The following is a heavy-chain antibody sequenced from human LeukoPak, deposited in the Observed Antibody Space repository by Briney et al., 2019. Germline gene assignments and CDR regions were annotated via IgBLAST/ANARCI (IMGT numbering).Heavy chain of an antibody. CDR3: ARVMDSSSSSGDY. J-gene: IGHJ4*02. CDR2: IYYSGST. D-gene: IGHD6-6*01. CDR1: GGYISSYY. Sequence: SSQTLSLTCTVSGGYISSYYWSWIGQPPGKGLHSIGYIYYSGSTNYNPSLKSRVTISVDTSKNQFSLKLSSVTAADTAVYYCARVMDSSSSSGDYWGQGTLVTVSS. V-gene: IGHV4-59*01.